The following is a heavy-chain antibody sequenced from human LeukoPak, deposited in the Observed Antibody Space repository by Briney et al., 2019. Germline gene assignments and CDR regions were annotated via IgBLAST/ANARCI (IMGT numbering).Heavy chain of an antibody. D-gene: IGHD2-2*01. J-gene: IGHJ5*02. CDR3: ARSKAHLSTSWYGNWFDP. V-gene: IGHV4-59*08. CDR2: IYYSGST. Sequence: PSETLSLTCTVSGGSISTYYWSWIRQPPGKGLEWIGYIYYSGSTNYNPSLKSRVTISVDTSKNQFSLKLSSVTPAHTAVYYCARSKAHLSTSWYGNWFDPWGQGTLVTVSS. CDR1: GGSISTYY.